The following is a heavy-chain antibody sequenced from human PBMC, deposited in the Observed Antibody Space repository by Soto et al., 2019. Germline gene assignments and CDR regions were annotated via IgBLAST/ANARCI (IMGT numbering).Heavy chain of an antibody. D-gene: IGHD5-12*01. CDR2: ISGSGGST. J-gene: IGHJ4*02. Sequence: EVQLLESGGGLVQLGGSLRLSCAASGFTFSSYAMSWVRQAPGKGLEWVSAISGSGGSTYYADSVKGRFTISRDNSKNTLYLQMNSLRAEDTAVYYCAKGKRWLQWGGYYFDYWGQGTLVTVSS. CDR1: GFTFSSYA. V-gene: IGHV3-23*01. CDR3: AKGKRWLQWGGYYFDY.